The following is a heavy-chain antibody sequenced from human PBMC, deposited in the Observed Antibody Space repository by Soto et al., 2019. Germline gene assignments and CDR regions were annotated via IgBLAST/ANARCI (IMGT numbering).Heavy chain of an antibody. V-gene: IGHV3-73*02. CDR1: GFAFSASA. Sequence: EVQLVESGGGLVQPGGSLTLSCAASGFAFSASAIHWVHQASGKGLEWVGRIRSEAHSYAAAYAASVKGRFTISRDDSKKTAYLQLNSLKTGDTAVYYCTRYDTFDYWGQGTLVTVSS. D-gene: IGHD3-9*01. J-gene: IGHJ4*02. CDR3: TRYDTFDY. CDR2: IRSEAHSYAA.